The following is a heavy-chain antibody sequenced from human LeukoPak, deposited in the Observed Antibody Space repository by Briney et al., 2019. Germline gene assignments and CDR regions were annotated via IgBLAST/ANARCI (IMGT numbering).Heavy chain of an antibody. V-gene: IGHV4-61*02. Sequence: SETLSLTCTVSGGSISSGSYYWSWIRQPAGKGLEWIGGIYTSGSTNYNPSLKSRVTISVDTSKNQFSLKLSSVTAADTAVYYCARVGHYYDSSGYYVNWFDPWGQGTLVTVSS. J-gene: IGHJ5*02. CDR1: GGSISSGSYY. CDR3: ARVGHYYDSSGYYVNWFDP. CDR2: IYTSGST. D-gene: IGHD3-22*01.